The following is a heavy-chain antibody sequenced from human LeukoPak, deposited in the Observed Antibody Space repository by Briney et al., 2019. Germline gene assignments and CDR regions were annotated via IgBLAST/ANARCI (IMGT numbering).Heavy chain of an antibody. J-gene: IGHJ4*02. D-gene: IGHD2-15*01. CDR2: IYYSGSA. Sequence: SETLSLTCTVSGGSISSGDYYWSWIRQPPGKGLEWIGYIYYSGSAYYNPSLKSRVTISVDTSKNQFSLKLSSVTAADTAVYYCAREVASPGGYDYWGQGTLVTVSS. CDR1: GGSISSGDYY. CDR3: AREVASPGGYDY. V-gene: IGHV4-30-4*01.